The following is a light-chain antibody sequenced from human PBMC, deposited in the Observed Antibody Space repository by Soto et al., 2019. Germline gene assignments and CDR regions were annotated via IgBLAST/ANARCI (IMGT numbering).Light chain of an antibody. CDR3: QQLYSFTLT. V-gene: IGKV1-9*01. Sequence: QLKQSPSSLSAYVGDRVTLPCRASPDFSNYLAWYQKKPGRDPKLLMYDASTLQSGVPSRFSGSGSGTEFNLTISSLQPEDFATYECQQLYSFTLTVGEGTKGEIK. CDR1: PDFSNY. J-gene: IGKJ4*01. CDR2: DAS.